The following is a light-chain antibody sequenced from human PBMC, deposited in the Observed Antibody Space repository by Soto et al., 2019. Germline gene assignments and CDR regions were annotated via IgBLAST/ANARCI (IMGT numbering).Light chain of an antibody. V-gene: IGKV1-33*01. CDR2: DAS. Sequence: DIQMTQSPSSLSASVGDRVTITCQASQDISNFLNWYQQKPGTAPKLLIYDASNLETGVPSRFSGSGSGTDFIFTISSLPPEDIATYYCQQYDNLPPFTFGPGTKVDIK. J-gene: IGKJ3*01. CDR3: QQYDNLPPFT. CDR1: QDISNF.